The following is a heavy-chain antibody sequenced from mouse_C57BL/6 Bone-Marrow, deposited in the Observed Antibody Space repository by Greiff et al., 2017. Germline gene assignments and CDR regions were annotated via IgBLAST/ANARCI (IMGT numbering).Heavy chain of an antibody. J-gene: IGHJ3*01. D-gene: IGHD2-1*01. CDR2: IYPGDGST. V-gene: IGHV1-82*01. CDR1: GYAFSSSW. CDR3: ARGGVILAY. Sequence: VQGVEPGPELVKPGASVKISCKASGYAFSSSWMNWVKQRPGKGLEWIGRIYPGDGSTNYNGKFKGKATLTADKSSSTAYMHLSSLTSEDSAVYYCARGGVILAYWGRGNVVTVAA.